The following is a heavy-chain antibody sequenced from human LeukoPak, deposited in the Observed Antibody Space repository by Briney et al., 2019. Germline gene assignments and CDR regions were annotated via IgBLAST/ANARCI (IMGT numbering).Heavy chain of an antibody. Sequence: SQTLSLTCTVSGGSVSSGSYYWSWIRQPPGKGLEWIGYIYYSGSTNYNPSLKSRVTISVDTSKNQFSLKLSSVTAADTAVYYCARGTENSGSSSAIPGLYYSYGMDVGAKGPRSPSP. CDR1: GGSVSSGSYY. CDR2: IYYSGST. CDR3: ARGTENSGSSSAIPGLYYSYGMDV. D-gene: IGHD1-26*01. J-gene: IGHJ6*02. V-gene: IGHV4-61*01.